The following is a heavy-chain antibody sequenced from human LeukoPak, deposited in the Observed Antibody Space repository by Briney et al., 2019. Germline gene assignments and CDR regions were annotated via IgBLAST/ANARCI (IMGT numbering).Heavy chain of an antibody. CDR3: ARDMVPTIIAAANQQPDY. V-gene: IGHV3-30-3*01. J-gene: IGHJ4*02. D-gene: IGHD6-13*01. CDR2: ISYDGSNK. Sequence: GGSLRLSCAASGFTFSSYAMHWVRQAPGKGLEWVAVISYDGSNKYYADSVKGRFTISRDNSKNTLYLQMNSLRAEDTAVYYCARDMVPTIIAAANQQPDYWGQGTLVTVSS. CDR1: GFTFSSYA.